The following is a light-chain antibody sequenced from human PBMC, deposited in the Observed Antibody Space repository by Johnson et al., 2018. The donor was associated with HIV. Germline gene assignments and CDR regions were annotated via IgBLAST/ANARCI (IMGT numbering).Light chain of an antibody. V-gene: IGLV1-51*01. J-gene: IGLJ1*01. Sequence: QSVLTQPPSVSAAPGQKVTISCSGSSSNIGRNYVSWYQQLPGTAPKLLIFDNNKRPSGIPDRFSASKSGTSATLGITGLQTGDEADYYCGTWDSSLSAYVCGTGTKVT. CDR3: GTWDSSLSAYV. CDR1: SSNIGRNY. CDR2: DNN.